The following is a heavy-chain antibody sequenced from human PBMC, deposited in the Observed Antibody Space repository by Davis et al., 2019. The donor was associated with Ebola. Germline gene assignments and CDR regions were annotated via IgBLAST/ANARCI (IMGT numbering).Heavy chain of an antibody. V-gene: IGHV3-33*01. CDR3: ARDPAIGQPLSTFDV. CDR2: IWYDGSRE. D-gene: IGHD1-14*01. CDR1: GFSFNTYG. Sequence: PGGSLRLSCAASGFSFNTYGMHWVRQAPGKGLEWLAVIWYDGSREYIAESMKGRFTISRDNSRSTLFLQVNSLRVEDTAVYYCARDPAIGQPLSTFDVWGQGTTVTVAS. J-gene: IGHJ3*01.